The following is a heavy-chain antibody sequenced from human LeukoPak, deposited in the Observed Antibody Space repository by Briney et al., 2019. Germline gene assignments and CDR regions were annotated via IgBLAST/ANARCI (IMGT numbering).Heavy chain of an antibody. V-gene: IGHV3-23*01. CDR1: GFTFSSYA. CDR2: ISGSGGST. J-gene: IGHJ4*02. Sequence: GGSLRLSCAASGFTFSSYAMSWVRQAPGKGLERASAISGSGGSTYYAASVKGQFTISRDNSKNTLYLQRNSLRAKEKAEYYCATPGEEDFWSGYHYFDYWGQGTLVTVSS. CDR3: ATPGEEDFWSGYHYFDY. D-gene: IGHD3-3*01.